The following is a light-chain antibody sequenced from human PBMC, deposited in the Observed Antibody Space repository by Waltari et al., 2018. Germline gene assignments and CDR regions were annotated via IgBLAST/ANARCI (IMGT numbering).Light chain of an antibody. J-gene: IGLJ2*01. Sequence: QSALTQPPSVSGSPGQSITISCTGPSSDVVSYNRVSYYQPPPGTAPNLMIYEVSNRPAGVPDRFSGSKSGNTASLTISGLQAEDEADYYCSSYTSSSTFVVFGGGTKLTVL. CDR3: SSYTSSSTFVV. CDR2: EVS. V-gene: IGLV2-18*02. CDR1: SSDVVSYNR.